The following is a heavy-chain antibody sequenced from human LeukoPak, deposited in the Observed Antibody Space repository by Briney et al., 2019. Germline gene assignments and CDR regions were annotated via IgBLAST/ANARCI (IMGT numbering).Heavy chain of an antibody. CDR2: IGGDSITI. J-gene: IGHJ3*02. CDR1: GFTFSDYY. D-gene: IGHD2-21*02. Sequence: PGGSLRLSCAASGFTFSDYYMNWIRQAPGKGLEWVAYIGGDSITIYYADSVRGRFTISRDNAKNSLYLQMNSLRPDDTAVYYCAREGVPYCGGDCLGRDAFDIWGQGTMLTVSS. CDR3: AREGVPYCGGDCLGRDAFDI. V-gene: IGHV3-11*01.